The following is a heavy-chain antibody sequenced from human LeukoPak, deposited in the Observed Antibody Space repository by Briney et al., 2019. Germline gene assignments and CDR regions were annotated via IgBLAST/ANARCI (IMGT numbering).Heavy chain of an antibody. D-gene: IGHD6-13*01. CDR2: IIPILGIA. J-gene: IGHJ4*02. Sequence: GASVKVSCKASGGTFSSYAISWVRQAPGQGLEWMGRIIPILGIANYAQKFQGRVTITADKSTCTAYMELSSLRSEDTAVYYCARGQQLVGFDYWGQGTLVTVSS. V-gene: IGHV1-69*04. CDR3: ARGQQLVGFDY. CDR1: GGTFSSYA.